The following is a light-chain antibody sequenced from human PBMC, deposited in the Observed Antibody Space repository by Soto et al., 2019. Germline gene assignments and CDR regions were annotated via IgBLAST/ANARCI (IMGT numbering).Light chain of an antibody. CDR3: QDYGTSWT. V-gene: IGKV3-20*01. CDR2: GAS. J-gene: IGKJ1*01. Sequence: EIVLTQSPGTLSLSPGERATLSCRASQNVDSNYLAWYQQKPGQAPRIIIFGASGRATGIPDRFSGSGSGTDFTLTINRLEPEDFAVYYCQDYGTSWTFGQGTKVDIK. CDR1: QNVDSNY.